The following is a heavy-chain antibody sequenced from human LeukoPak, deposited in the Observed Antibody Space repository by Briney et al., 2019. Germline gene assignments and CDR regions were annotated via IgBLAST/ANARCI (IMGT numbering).Heavy chain of an antibody. CDR1: GFTFSSYG. V-gene: IGHV3-30*18. Sequence: GGSLRLSCAASGFTFSSYGMHWVRQAPGKGLEWVAVISYDGSNKYYADSVKGRFTISRDNSKNTLYLQMNSLRAEDTAVYYCAKDLRVELRPNWFDPWGQGTLVTVSS. CDR3: AKDLRVELRPNWFDP. D-gene: IGHD1-7*01. CDR2: ISYDGSNK. J-gene: IGHJ5*02.